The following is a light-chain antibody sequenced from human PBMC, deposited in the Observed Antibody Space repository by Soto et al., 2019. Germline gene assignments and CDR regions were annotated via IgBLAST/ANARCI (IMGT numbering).Light chain of an antibody. CDR3: QQYSTYSMYS. CDR1: QSINNW. V-gene: IGKV1-5*03. J-gene: IGKJ2*03. Sequence: DIQMTQSPSTLSASVGDRVTITCRASQSINNWLAWYQQKPGKAPNLLIYKASFLESGVPSRFSGSGSGTEFTLTISSLQPDDFATYYCQQYSTYSMYSFGQGTKLESK. CDR2: KAS.